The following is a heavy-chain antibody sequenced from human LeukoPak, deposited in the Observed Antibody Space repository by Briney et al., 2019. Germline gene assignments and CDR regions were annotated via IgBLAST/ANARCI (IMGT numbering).Heavy chain of an antibody. CDR3: ATEGFGTHNWNYNDY. V-gene: IGHV1-8*02. CDR2: MNPNSGNT. CDR1: GYTFSNFA. Sequence: ASVKVSCKASGYTFSNFAMNWVRQATGQGLEWMGWMNPNSGNTNYAQKLQGRVTMTTDTSTSTAYMELSSLRSEDTAVYYCATEGFGTHNWNYNDYWGQGTLVTVSS. J-gene: IGHJ4*02. D-gene: IGHD1-20*01.